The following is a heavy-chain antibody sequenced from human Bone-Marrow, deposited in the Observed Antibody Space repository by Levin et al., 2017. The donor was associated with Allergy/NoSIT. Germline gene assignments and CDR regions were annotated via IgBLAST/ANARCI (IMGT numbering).Heavy chain of an antibody. CDR2: ISKSGTA. CDR1: GFIISDYY. D-gene: IGHD3-22*01. V-gene: IGHV3-11*01. J-gene: IGHJ4*02. CDR3: ARDHYFDSSGYYHYFDS. Sequence: PGGSLRLSCAASGFIISDYYMTWIRQAPGKGLEWVSYISKSGTAYYADSVKGRFTISRDNAESSLYLQMNSLRAEDTAVYYCARDHYFDSSGYYHYFDSWGQGTLVSVSS.